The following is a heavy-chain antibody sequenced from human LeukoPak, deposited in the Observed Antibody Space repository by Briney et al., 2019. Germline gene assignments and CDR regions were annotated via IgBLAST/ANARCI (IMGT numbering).Heavy chain of an antibody. V-gene: IGHV4-30-4*08. CDR1: GGSISSGDYY. D-gene: IGHD3-3*01. Sequence: SETLSLTCTVSGGSISSGDYYWSWIRQPPGKGLEWIGYIYYSGSTYYNPSLKSRVTISVDTSKNQFSLKLSSVTAADTAVYYCARDYDFYTHSSMDVWGKGTTVTVSS. J-gene: IGHJ6*04. CDR2: IYYSGST. CDR3: ARDYDFYTHSSMDV.